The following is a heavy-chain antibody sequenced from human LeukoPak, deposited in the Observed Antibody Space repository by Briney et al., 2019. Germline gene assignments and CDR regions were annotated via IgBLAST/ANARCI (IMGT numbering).Heavy chain of an antibody. J-gene: IGHJ2*01. CDR2: ISYTRST. Sequence: AYTLSLTCTVSGGFISSYYWSWIRQPPGKGLEMVGNISYTRSTNYNPSRKSRVTIAVDTSKNQFSLKRSSVTAADTAVYDCARQGRAHGVTTLWGRGTLVTVSS. V-gene: IGHV4-59*08. CDR3: ARQGRAHGVTTL. CDR1: GGFISSYY. D-gene: IGHD1-1*01.